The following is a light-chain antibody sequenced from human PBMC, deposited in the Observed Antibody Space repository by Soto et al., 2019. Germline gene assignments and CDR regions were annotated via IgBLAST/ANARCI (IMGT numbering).Light chain of an antibody. Sequence: QSVLTQPPSASGSPGQSVTISCTGTSSDVGGYNYVSWYQLHPGKAPKIMIYEVSKRPSGVPDRFSASKSGNTASLTVSGLQTEDEAYYYCSSYAGNNNVVFGGGTKVTVL. J-gene: IGLJ2*01. CDR3: SSYAGNNNVV. CDR1: SSDVGGYNY. V-gene: IGLV2-8*01. CDR2: EVS.